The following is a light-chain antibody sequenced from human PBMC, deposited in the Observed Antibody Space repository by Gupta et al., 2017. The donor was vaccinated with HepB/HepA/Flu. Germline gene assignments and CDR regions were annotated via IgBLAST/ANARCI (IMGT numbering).Light chain of an antibody. CDR2: QDT. CDR3: QAWDSSSVV. CDR1: KLGDKY. Sequence: SYELTQPPSVSVSPGQTANINCSGDKLGDKYACWYQHKPGQSPVLVIYQDTKRPSGIPGRFSAFNSGNTATLTISGTQAMDEADYYCQAWDSSSVVFGGGTKLTVL. V-gene: IGLV3-1*01. J-gene: IGLJ2*01.